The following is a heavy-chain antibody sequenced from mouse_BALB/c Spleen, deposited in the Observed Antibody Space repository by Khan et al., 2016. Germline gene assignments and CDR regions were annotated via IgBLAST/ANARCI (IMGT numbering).Heavy chain of an antibody. CDR2: INPSNGDT. D-gene: IGHD2-4*01. J-gene: IGHJ3*01. CDR3: TRADYDYPFAY. CDR1: GYTFTSYY. V-gene: IGHV1S81*02. Sequence: QVQLQQSGAELVKPGASVKLSCKASGYTFTSYYMYWVKQRPGQGLEWIGEINPSNGDTNFNERFKSKATLTVDKSSSTTYMPFSSLTSEDSAVYYCTRADYDYPFAYWGQGTLVTVSA.